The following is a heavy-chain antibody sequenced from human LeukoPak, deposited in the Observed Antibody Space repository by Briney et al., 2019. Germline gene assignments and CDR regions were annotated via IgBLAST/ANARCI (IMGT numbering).Heavy chain of an antibody. V-gene: IGHV4-34*01. CDR2: INHSGST. CDR3: ARRRYYYDSSGIDY. D-gene: IGHD3-22*01. CDR1: GGSFSGYY. Sequence: SETLSLTCAVYGGSFSGYYWSWIRQLPGKGLEWIGEINHSGSTNYNPSLKSRVTISVDTSKNQFSLTLSSVTAADTAVYYCARRRYYYDSSGIDYWGQGTLVTVSS. J-gene: IGHJ4*02.